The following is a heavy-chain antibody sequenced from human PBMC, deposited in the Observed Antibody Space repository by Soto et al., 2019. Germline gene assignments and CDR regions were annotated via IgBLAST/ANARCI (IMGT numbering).Heavy chain of an antibody. J-gene: IGHJ4*02. CDR2: IWYDGSNK. D-gene: IGHD6-19*01. Sequence: QVQLVESGGGVVQPGRSLRLSCAASGFTFNSFGMHWVRQAPGKGLEWVAFIWYDGSNKYYGDSARGRFTISRDNSKNTAYLQMNSLRAEDTAVYYCERGAYTVAGGRDSWGQGTLVTVSS. CDR1: GFTFNSFG. V-gene: IGHV3-33*01. CDR3: ERGAYTVAGGRDS.